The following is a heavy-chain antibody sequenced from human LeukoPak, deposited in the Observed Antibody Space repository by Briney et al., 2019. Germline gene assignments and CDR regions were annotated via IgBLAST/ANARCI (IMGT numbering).Heavy chain of an antibody. J-gene: IGHJ3*02. CDR2: ISSSGSTI. D-gene: IGHD2-15*01. Sequence: GGSLGLSCAASGFTFSSYEMNWVRQAPGKGLEWVSYISSSGSTIYYADSVKGRFTISRDNAKNSLYLQMNSLRAEDTAVYYCARVHVVVVAATPTDAFDIWGQGTMVTVSS. CDR3: ARVHVVVVAATPTDAFDI. V-gene: IGHV3-48*03. CDR1: GFTFSSYE.